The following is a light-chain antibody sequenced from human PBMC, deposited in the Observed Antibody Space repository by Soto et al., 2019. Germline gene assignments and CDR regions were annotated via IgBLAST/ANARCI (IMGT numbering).Light chain of an antibody. CDR1: SSDIGDYNY. CDR2: DVS. Sequence: QSALTQPASVSGSPGQSITISCTGSSSDIGDYNYVSWYKQHPGKAPKLMIYDVSNRPSGVSNRCSGSKSGNTASLTISGLKAEDEDDYYCRSYTSNNFVIFGGGTKLTVL. J-gene: IGLJ2*01. CDR3: RSYTSNNFVI. V-gene: IGLV2-14*03.